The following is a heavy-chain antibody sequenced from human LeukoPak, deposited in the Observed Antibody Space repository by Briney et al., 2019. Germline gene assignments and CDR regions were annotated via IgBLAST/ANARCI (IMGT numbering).Heavy chain of an antibody. CDR3: ARYEYSSGWPIDY. J-gene: IGHJ4*02. Sequence: SETLSLTCTVSGDSITNDNYHWGWIRQPPGKGLEWIATISYSGSTYYNPSLKSRVAISVDTSKNQFSLKLSSVTAADTAVYYCARYEYSSGWPIDYWGQGTLVTVSS. CDR1: GDSITNDNYH. D-gene: IGHD6-19*01. V-gene: IGHV4-39*07. CDR2: ISYSGST.